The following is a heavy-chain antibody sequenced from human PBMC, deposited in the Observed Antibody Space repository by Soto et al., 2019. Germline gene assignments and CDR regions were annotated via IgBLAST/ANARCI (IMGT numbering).Heavy chain of an antibody. V-gene: IGHV3-30*18. CDR1: GFTFSSYG. D-gene: IGHD3-16*01. CDR3: AKVHYDYVWGREYFDY. Sequence: QVQLVESGGGVVQPGRSLRLSCAASGFTFSSYGMHWVRQAPGKGLEWVAVISYDGSNKYYADSVKGRFTISRDNSKNTLYLQMNSLRAEDTAVYYCAKVHYDYVWGREYFDYWGQGTLVTVSS. J-gene: IGHJ4*02. CDR2: ISYDGSNK.